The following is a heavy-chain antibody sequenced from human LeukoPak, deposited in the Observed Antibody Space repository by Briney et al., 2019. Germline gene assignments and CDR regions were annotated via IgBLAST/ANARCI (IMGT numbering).Heavy chain of an antibody. J-gene: IGHJ5*02. CDR2: IYYSGST. Sequence: LRLSCAASGFSFSSYNMNWIRQHPGKGLEWIGYIYYSGSTYYNPSLKSRVTISVDTSKNQFSLKLSSVTAADTAVYYCARDLWFGGPGIFDPWGQGTLVTVSS. CDR3: ARDLWFGGPGIFDP. CDR1: GFSFSSYN. V-gene: IGHV4-31*02. D-gene: IGHD3-10*01.